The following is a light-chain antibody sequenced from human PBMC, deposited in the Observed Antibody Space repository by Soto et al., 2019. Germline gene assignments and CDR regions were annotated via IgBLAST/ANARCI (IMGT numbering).Light chain of an antibody. Sequence: DIQMTQSPSSLSASVEDRVIITCRASQSISNHLNRYQQKPGKAPKLLIFAASSLQSGVPSRFSGSRSGPDFTLTISSLQPEDFAVYYCQQFNNWPHTFGQGTKVDIK. CDR3: QQFNNWPHT. CDR1: QSISNH. J-gene: IGKJ2*01. CDR2: AAS. V-gene: IGKV1-39*01.